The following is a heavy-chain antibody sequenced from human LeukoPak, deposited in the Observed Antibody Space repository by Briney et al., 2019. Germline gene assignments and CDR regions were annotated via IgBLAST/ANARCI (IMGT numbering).Heavy chain of an antibody. CDR3: ARHGVIAWPTD. CDR2: INPNSGGT. Sequence: ASVKVSCKASGYTFTGYYMHWVRQAPGQGLEWMGWINPNSGGTNHAQKFQGRVTMTRDTSISTAYMELSRLRSDDTAVYYCARHGVIAWPTDWGQGTLVTVSS. V-gene: IGHV1-2*02. J-gene: IGHJ4*02. CDR1: GYTFTGYY. D-gene: IGHD3-3*02.